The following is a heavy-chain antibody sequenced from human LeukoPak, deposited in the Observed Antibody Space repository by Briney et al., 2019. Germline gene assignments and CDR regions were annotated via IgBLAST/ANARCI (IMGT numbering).Heavy chain of an antibody. CDR1: GGSFSGYY. V-gene: IGHV4-34*01. Sequence: SETLSLTCAVYGGSFSGYYWSWIRQPPGKGLEWIGEINHSGSTNYNPSLKSRVTISVDTSKNQFSLKLSSVTAADTAVYYCARGPGGIFGRNAFDIWGQGTMVTVSS. J-gene: IGHJ3*02. CDR2: INHSGST. D-gene: IGHD3/OR15-3a*01. CDR3: ARGPGGIFGRNAFDI.